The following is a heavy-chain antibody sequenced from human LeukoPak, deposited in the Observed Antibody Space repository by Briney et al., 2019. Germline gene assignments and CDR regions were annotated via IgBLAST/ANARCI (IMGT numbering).Heavy chain of an antibody. CDR1: GFTFNNFA. D-gene: IGHD3-3*01. J-gene: IGHJ4*02. CDR3: AEGFWSGYRHFDY. V-gene: IGHV3-23*01. Sequence: GGSLRLSCAASGFTFNNFAMTWVRQAPGMGLEWVSTISSGGLTTYYADSVKGRFTISRDNSKNTLYLQMNSLRADDTAVYYYAEGFWSGYRHFDYWGQGTLVTVSS. CDR2: ISSGGLTT.